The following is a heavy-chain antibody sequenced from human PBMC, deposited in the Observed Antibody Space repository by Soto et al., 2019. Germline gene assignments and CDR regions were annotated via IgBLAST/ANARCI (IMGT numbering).Heavy chain of an antibody. D-gene: IGHD3-16*02. J-gene: IGHJ4*02. CDR2: ISGSGGST. CDR3: AKYITFGGVIVGRFDY. V-gene: IGHV3-23*01. CDR1: GFTFSSYV. Sequence: GGSLRLSCAASGFTFSSYVMSWVRQAPGKGLEWVSAISGSGGSTYYADSVKGRFTISRDNSKNTLYLQMNSLRAEDTAVYYCAKYITFGGVIVGRFDYWGQGTLVTVSS.